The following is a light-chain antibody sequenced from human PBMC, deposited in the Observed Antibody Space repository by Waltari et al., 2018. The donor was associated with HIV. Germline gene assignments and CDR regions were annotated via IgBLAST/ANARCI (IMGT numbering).Light chain of an antibody. Sequence: QSTLTQPVSVSGSPGQSITISCTGTSRDVLNYKYVLWYQQHPDRAPKLMIYDVSNRPSGVSNRFSCSTSRNTASLTISGLQAEDEADYSCSSYTRSSTYVFGTGTKVTVL. J-gene: IGLJ1*01. CDR3: SSYTRSSTYV. CDR2: DVS. V-gene: IGLV2-14*01. CDR1: SRDVLNYKY.